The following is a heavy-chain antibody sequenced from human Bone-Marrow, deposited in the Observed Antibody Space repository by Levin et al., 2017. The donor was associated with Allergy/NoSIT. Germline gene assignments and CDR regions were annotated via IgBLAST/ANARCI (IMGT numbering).Heavy chain of an antibody. Sequence: ASVKVSCKASGYTFTTYGFTWVRQAPGQGLEWMGWISAYNGNTNYAQKLQGRVTMTTDTSTSTAYMELRSLRSDDTAVYYCASSTGRGDVGYEGLDYWGQGTLVTVSS. CDR1: GYTFTTYG. CDR2: ISAYNGNT. D-gene: IGHD5-12*01. V-gene: IGHV1-18*01. J-gene: IGHJ4*02. CDR3: ASSTGRGDVGYEGLDY.